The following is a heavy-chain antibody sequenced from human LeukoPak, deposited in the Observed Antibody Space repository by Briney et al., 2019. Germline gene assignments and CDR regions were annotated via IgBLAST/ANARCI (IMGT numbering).Heavy chain of an antibody. J-gene: IGHJ4*02. Sequence: PGGSLRLSCAASGFTFSSYEMNWVRQAPGKGLEWVSYISSSCSTIYYADSVKGRFTISRDNAKNSLYLQMNSLRAEDTAVYYCARAGGDETYYYDSSGYHTSDYWGQGTLVTVSS. CDR1: GFTFSSYE. CDR3: ARAGGDETYYYDSSGYHTSDY. D-gene: IGHD3-22*01. CDR2: ISSSCSTI. V-gene: IGHV3-48*03.